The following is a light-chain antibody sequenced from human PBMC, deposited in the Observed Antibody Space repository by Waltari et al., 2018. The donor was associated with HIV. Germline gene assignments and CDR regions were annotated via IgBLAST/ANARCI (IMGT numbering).Light chain of an antibody. V-gene: IGLV2-23*02. CDR2: EVN. J-gene: IGLJ1*01. Sequence: QSALTQPASVSGSPGQSITISCTGTSSDVGSYNVVSWYQQHPGKAPKLMIYEVNKRHAGVSNRVSGSKAGKTASLTNSGLQAEDEADYHCCSYAGSSTHVFGTGTKVTGL. CDR1: SSDVGSYNV. CDR3: CSYAGSSTHV.